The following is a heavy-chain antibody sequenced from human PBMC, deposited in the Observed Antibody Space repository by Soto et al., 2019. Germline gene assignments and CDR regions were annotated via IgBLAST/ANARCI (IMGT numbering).Heavy chain of an antibody. J-gene: IGHJ5*02. D-gene: IGHD3-3*01. CDR3: ARNAPTYYDFWSGYRLMGSWFDP. CDR2: FNWNGGST. V-gene: IGHV3-20*04. CDR1: GFTFDDYG. Sequence: GGSLRLSCAASGFTFDDYGMSWVRQAPGKGLEWVSGFNWNGGSTGYADSVKGRFTISRDNAKNSLYLQMNSLRAEDTALYYCARNAPTYYDFWSGYRLMGSWFDPWGQGTLVTVSS.